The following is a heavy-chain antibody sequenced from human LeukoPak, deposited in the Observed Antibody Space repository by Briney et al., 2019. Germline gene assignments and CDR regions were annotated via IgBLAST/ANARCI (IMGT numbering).Heavy chain of an antibody. D-gene: IGHD3-10*01. CDR2: IKSKTDGGAT. CDR1: GFTFSNAW. Sequence: PGGSLRLSCAASGFTFSNAWMSWVRQAPGKGLEWVGRIKSKTDGGATDYAAPVKGRFTISRDDSKNTLYLQMNSLKTEDTAVYYCTTDLPDASFDYWGQGTLITVSS. CDR3: TTDLPDASFDY. V-gene: IGHV3-15*01. J-gene: IGHJ4*02.